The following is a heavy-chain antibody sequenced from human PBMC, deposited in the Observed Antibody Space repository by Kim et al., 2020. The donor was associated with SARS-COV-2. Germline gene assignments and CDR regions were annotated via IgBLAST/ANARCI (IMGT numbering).Heavy chain of an antibody. Sequence: ASVKVSCKASGYTFSNSAMNWVRQAPGQGLEWMGWINTNTGDPTYAQGFTGRFVFSLDTSVSTAYLQISSLKAEDTAIYYCANATIRGVPPVIAPDWFDPWGQGTLVTVSS. CDR1: GYTFSNSA. CDR3: ANATIRGVPPVIAPDWFDP. D-gene: IGHD3-10*01. CDR2: INTNTGDP. J-gene: IGHJ5*02. V-gene: IGHV7-4-1*02.